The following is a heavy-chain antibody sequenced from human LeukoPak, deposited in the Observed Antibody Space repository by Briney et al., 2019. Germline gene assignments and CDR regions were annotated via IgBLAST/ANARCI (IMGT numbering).Heavy chain of an antibody. D-gene: IGHD2-2*01. CDR2: ISYDGSNK. CDR3: AKDKYDGGYEVPWFDP. V-gene: IGHV3-30*18. J-gene: IGHJ5*02. Sequence: QPGGSLRLSCAASGFTFSSYGMHWVRQAPGKGLEWVAVISYDGSNKYYADSVKGRFTISRDNSKNTLYLQMNSLRAEDTAVYYCAKDKYDGGYEVPWFDPRGQGTLVTVSS. CDR1: GFTFSSYG.